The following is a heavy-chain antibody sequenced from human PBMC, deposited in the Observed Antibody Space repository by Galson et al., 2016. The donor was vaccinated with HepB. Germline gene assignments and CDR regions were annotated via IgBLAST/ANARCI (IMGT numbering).Heavy chain of an antibody. Sequence: SLRLSCAASGFTFSTCAMAWVRQAPGKGPEWVSAIHGNGGSTYYTDSVKGRFTISRDNSKNTLYLQMNSLRAEDTAVYSCARWAYQSGNYRALDYWGQGTLVTVSS. V-gene: IGHV3-23*01. J-gene: IGHJ4*02. CDR1: GFTFSTCA. CDR3: ARWAYQSGNYRALDY. CDR2: IHGNGGST. D-gene: IGHD3-16*02.